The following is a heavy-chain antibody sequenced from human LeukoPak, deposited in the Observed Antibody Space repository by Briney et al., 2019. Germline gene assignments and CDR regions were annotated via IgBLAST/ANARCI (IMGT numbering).Heavy chain of an antibody. CDR2: IIPIFGTA. V-gene: IGHV1-69*06. J-gene: IGHJ5*02. CDR3: ARAPLVVPAAKNWFDP. D-gene: IGHD2-2*01. Sequence: ASVKVSCKASGGTFSSYAISWVRQAPGQGLEWMGGIIPIFGTANYAQKFQGRVTITADKSTSTAYMELSSVTAADTAVYYCARAPLVVPAAKNWFDPWGQGTLVTVSS. CDR1: GGTFSSYA.